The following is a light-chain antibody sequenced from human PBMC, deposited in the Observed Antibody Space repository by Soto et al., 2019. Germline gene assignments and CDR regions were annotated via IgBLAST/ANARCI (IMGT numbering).Light chain of an antibody. Sequence: QSVLTQPASVSGSPGQSIAISCTGTSSDVGAYNYVSWYLQYPGKAPKLVIFDVSFRPSGVSNRFSGSKSGNTASLTISGLQDEDEADYYCKSFTTSDTYVFGTGTKLTVL. CDR1: SSDVGAYNY. CDR3: KSFTTSDTYV. J-gene: IGLJ1*01. CDR2: DVS. V-gene: IGLV2-14*01.